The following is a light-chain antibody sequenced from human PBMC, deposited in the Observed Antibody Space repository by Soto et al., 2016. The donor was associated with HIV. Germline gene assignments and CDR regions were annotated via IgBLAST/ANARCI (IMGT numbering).Light chain of an antibody. Sequence: SYVLTQPPSVSVAPGKTARITCGGNNIATKSVHWYQQRPGLAPVLVVFDDTDRPSGIPERFSGSNSGNTATLTISRVEAGDEADYYCQVWDSTTNPRVFGTGTKVTVL. CDR3: QVWDSTTNPRV. J-gene: IGLJ1*01. V-gene: IGLV3-21*03. CDR1: NIATKS. CDR2: DDT.